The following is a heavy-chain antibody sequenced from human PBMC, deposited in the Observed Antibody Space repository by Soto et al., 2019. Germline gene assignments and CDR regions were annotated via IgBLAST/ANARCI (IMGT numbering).Heavy chain of an antibody. Sequence: QVQLVESGGGVVQPGRSLRLSCSASGFTFNNYAMHWVRQAPGKGLEWVAVISYDGGNKYYADTVKGRFTVSRDNSKNTVYLQMDSLKTDDTAVYYCARPPLARTGGFDYWGPGTLVTVSS. V-gene: IGHV3-30-3*01. CDR3: ARPPLARTGGFDY. CDR2: ISYDGGNK. CDR1: GFTFNNYA. J-gene: IGHJ4*02. D-gene: IGHD3-10*01.